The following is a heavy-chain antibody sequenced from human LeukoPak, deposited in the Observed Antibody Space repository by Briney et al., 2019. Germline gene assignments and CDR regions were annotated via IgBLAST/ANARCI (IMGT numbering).Heavy chain of an antibody. CDR1: GFTFNKYA. Sequence: GGSLRLSCASSGFTFNKYAMTWVRRAPGKGLEWVSSITASGDSTYCADSVKGRFTISRDNSKNTLYLQMSSLRAEDTAVYYCARDYPTSGIVTIFDYWDQGSLVTVSS. J-gene: IGHJ4*02. D-gene: IGHD2/OR15-2a*01. V-gene: IGHV3-23*01. CDR3: ARDYPTSGIVTIFDY. CDR2: ITASGDST.